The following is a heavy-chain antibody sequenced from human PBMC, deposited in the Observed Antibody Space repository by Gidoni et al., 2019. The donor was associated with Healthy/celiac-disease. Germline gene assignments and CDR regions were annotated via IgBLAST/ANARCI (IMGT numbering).Heavy chain of an antibody. CDR1: GCTVSSNY. Sequence: EVQLVDSGGGLVQPGGSLRLSCAASGCTVSSNYMSWVRQAPGTGLEWVSVIYSGSSTYYADSVKGRFTISRDNSKNTLYLQMNSLRAEDTAVYYCARDPIVGATDWGQGTLVTVSS. J-gene: IGHJ4*02. D-gene: IGHD1-26*01. CDR2: IYSGSST. CDR3: ARDPIVGATD. V-gene: IGHV3-66*01.